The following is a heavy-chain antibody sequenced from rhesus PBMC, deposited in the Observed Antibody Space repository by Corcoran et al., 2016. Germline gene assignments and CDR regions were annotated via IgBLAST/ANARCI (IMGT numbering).Heavy chain of an antibody. CDR2: ISNGGGST. J-gene: IGHJ4*01. V-gene: IGHV3S5*01. Sequence: DVQLVESGGGLVQPGGSLRLSCAASGFTFSSYGMSWVRQAPGKGLEWVSYISNGGGSTDYADSVKGRFTISRDNSKNMLSLQMNSLRAEDTAVYYCAKGRYYDDSGYYKPFDYWGQGVLVTVSS. CDR1: GFTFSSYG. D-gene: IGHD3-28*01. CDR3: AKGRYYDDSGYYKPFDY.